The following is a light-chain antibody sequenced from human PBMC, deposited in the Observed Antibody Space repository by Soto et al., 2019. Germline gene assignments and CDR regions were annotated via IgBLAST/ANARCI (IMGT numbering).Light chain of an antibody. CDR2: DAS. Sequence: EIVLTQSVATLSLSPGERATLSCRASQSVSSYLAWYQQKPGQAPRLLLYDASNRATGIPARFSGSGSGTDFTLTISSLEPEDFAVYYCQQRSNWPITFGQGTRLEIK. CDR3: QQRSNWPIT. V-gene: IGKV3-11*01. CDR1: QSVSSY. J-gene: IGKJ5*01.